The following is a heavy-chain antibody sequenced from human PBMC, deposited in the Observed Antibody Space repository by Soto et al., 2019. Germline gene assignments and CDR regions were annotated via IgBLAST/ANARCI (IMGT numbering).Heavy chain of an antibody. CDR1: GGSISSSSYY. V-gene: IGHV4-39*01. CDR3: ARSDYGDLIDVYYFDY. CDR2: IYYSGST. D-gene: IGHD4-17*01. J-gene: IGHJ4*02. Sequence: SETLSLTCTVSGGSISSSSYYWGWIRQPPGKGLEWIGSIYYSGSTYYNPSLKSRVTISVDTSKNQFSLKLSSVTAADTAVYYCARSDYGDLIDVYYFDYWGQGTLVTVSS.